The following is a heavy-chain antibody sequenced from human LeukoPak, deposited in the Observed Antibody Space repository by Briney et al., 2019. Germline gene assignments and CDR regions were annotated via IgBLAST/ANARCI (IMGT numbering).Heavy chain of an antibody. J-gene: IGHJ1*01. CDR2: IWYDGSNK. CDR1: GLTFSSYG. Sequence: PGGSLRLSCAASGLTFSSYGMHWVRQAPGKGLEWVAVIWYDGSNKYYADSVKGRFTISRDNSKNTLYLQMNSLRAEDTAVYYCARALSAAAGLQHWGQGTLVTVSS. D-gene: IGHD6-13*01. V-gene: IGHV3-33*01. CDR3: ARALSAAAGLQH.